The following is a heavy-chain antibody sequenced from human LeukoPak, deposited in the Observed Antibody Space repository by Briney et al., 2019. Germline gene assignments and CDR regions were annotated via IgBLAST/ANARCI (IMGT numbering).Heavy chain of an antibody. D-gene: IGHD6-13*01. V-gene: IGHV3-23*01. CDR2: ISGSGGST. CDR3: AKPYSSSWSPFDN. Sequence: GGSLRLSCAASGFTFSSYAMNWVRQAPGKGLEWVSAISGSGGSTYYADSVKGRFTTSRDNSKNTLYLQMNSLRAEDTAVYYCAKPYSSSWSPFDNWGQGTLVTVSS. J-gene: IGHJ4*02. CDR1: GFTFSSYA.